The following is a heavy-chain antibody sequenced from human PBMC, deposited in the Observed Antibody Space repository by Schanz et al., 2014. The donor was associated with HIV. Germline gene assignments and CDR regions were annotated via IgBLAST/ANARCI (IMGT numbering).Heavy chain of an antibody. D-gene: IGHD2-21*02. J-gene: IGHJ4*02. Sequence: VHLVESGGGMVQPGRSLRLSCEVSGFSFSNFGMHWVRQAPGKGLEWVAFISYDGSAQYEDSLKGRFFISRDYSKNTLYLQMNSLRTDDTAVYYCAKDLAGEDLLLFHFVIHYWGQGALVTVSS. V-gene: IGHV3-30*18. CDR2: ISYDGSA. CDR3: AKDLAGEDLLLFHFVIHY. CDR1: GFSFSNFG.